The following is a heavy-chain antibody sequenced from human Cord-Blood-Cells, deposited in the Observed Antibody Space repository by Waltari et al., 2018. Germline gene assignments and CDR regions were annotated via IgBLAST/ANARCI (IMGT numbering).Heavy chain of an antibody. V-gene: IGHV4-34*01. CDR2: INHSGST. CDR1: GGSFSGYH. D-gene: IGHD1-7*01. CDR3: ARGNWNYPWFDP. J-gene: IGHJ5*02. Sequence: QVQLQQWGAGLLKPSETLSLTCAVSGGSFSGYHWRWNREPPGKGLEWIGEINHSGSTNYKPSLKRRVTISVDTSKNHFSLKLSSVTAADTAVYYCARGNWNYPWFDPWGQGTLVTVSS.